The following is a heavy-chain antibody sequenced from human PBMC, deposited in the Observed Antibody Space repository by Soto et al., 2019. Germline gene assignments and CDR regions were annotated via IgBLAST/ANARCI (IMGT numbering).Heavy chain of an antibody. V-gene: IGHV3-15*01. CDR1: GFTFSNAW. CDR2: IKSKTDGGTT. Sequence: GGSLRLSCAASGFTFSNAWMSWVRQAPGKGLEWVGRIKSKTDGGTTDYAAPVKGRFTISRDDSKNTLYLQMNSLKTEDTAVYYCTTECYYYDSSGYPHFDSWGQGTLVTVSS. D-gene: IGHD3-22*01. J-gene: IGHJ4*02. CDR3: TTECYYYDSSGYPHFDS.